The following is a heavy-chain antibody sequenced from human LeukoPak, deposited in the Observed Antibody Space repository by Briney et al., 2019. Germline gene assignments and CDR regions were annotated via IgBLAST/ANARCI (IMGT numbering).Heavy chain of an antibody. CDR2: INPDSGGT. Sequence: ASVKVSCKASGYTFTGYYIHWLRQAPGQGLEWTGWINPDSGGTYYAQKFQGRVTMTRDTSISTAYMELSRLRSDDTAVYYCANIMPGYYNGYWGQGTLVTVSS. CDR1: GYTFTGYY. D-gene: IGHD3-9*01. V-gene: IGHV1-2*02. CDR3: ANIMPGYYNGY. J-gene: IGHJ4*02.